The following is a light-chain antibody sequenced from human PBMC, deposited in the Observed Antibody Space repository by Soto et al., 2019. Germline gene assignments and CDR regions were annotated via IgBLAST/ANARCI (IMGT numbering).Light chain of an antibody. V-gene: IGKV3-20*01. J-gene: IGKJ5*01. CDR2: DAS. CDR1: QSVSSSY. CDR3: QQYGTSPRT. Sequence: EIVLTQSPGTLSLSPWERATLSCRASQSVSSSYLAWYQQKPGQAPRLLIYDASSRATGIPDRFSGSGSGTDFTLTISRLEPEDFAVYYCQQYGTSPRTFGQGTRLEIK.